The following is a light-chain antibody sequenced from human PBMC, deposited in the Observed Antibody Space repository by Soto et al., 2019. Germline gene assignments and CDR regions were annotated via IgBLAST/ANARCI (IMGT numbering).Light chain of an antibody. V-gene: IGKV3-11*01. CDR2: DAS. Sequence: EIVLTQSPATLSLSPGERATLSCRASQSVSSYLAWYQQKPGQAPRLLIYDASNRATGIPARFSGSGSGTDFTLTISSLEPEDVATYYCQQYDDLPITFGQGTRLKIK. CDR1: QSVSSY. J-gene: IGKJ5*01. CDR3: QQYDDLPIT.